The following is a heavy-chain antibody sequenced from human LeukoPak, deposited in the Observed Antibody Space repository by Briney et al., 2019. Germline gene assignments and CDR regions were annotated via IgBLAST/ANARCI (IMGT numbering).Heavy chain of an antibody. V-gene: IGHV4-4*07. CDR2: ISASGNT. Sequence: PSETLSLTCTVSGGSISNYYWSWMRHPAGKGLEWIGRISASGNTNYNPSLKSRVTMSVDTSMNLSALKLSSVTAADTAVYYCARQGVATAIDYWGQGTLVTVSS. CDR1: GGSISNYY. D-gene: IGHD3-16*01. CDR3: ARQGVATAIDY. J-gene: IGHJ4*02.